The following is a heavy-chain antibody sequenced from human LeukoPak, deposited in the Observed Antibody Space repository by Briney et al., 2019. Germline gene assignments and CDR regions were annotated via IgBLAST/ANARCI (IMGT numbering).Heavy chain of an antibody. Sequence: PGGSLRLSCAASGLTFSSYAMHWVRQAPGKGLEWVGRIKSKTDGGTTDYAAPVKGRFTISRDDSKNTLYLQMNSLKTEDTAVYYCTTKLLWFGEFTPHYFDYWGQGTLVTVSS. CDR2: IKSKTDGGTT. CDR3: TTKLLWFGEFTPHYFDY. D-gene: IGHD3-10*01. CDR1: GLTFSSYA. V-gene: IGHV3-15*01. J-gene: IGHJ4*02.